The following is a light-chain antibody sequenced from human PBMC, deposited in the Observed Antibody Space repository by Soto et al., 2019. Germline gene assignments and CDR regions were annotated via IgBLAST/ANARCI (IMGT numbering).Light chain of an antibody. Sequence: QSALTQPDSVSGSPGQSITISCAGTSSDLGAYKYVSWYQQHPDKAPKLILYEVSRRPSGVSNRFYGSKSGNTASLTISGLLAEDEADYSCSSYTNTRTLGLGTGTKVTVL. V-gene: IGLV2-14*03. CDR2: EVS. CDR3: SSYTNTRTLG. CDR1: SSDLGAYKY. J-gene: IGLJ1*01.